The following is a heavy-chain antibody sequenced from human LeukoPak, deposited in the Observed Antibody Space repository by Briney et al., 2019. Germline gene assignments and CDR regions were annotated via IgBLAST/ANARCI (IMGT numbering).Heavy chain of an antibody. CDR3: ARGIAVAGFDY. CDR2: IYSGGST. J-gene: IGHJ4*02. CDR1: GFTVSSNY. D-gene: IGHD6-19*01. Sequence: GGSLRLSCAASGFTVSSNYMSWVRQAPGKGLEWVSVIYSGGSTYYADSVKGRFTISRDNAKNTLYLQMNSLRAEDTAVYYCARGIAVAGFDYWGQGTLVTVSS. V-gene: IGHV3-53*01.